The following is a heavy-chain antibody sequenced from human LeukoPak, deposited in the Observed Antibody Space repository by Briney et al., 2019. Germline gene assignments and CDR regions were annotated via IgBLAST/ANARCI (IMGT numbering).Heavy chain of an antibody. Sequence: ASVKVSCKASGGTFTSYDINWVRQATGQGLEWMGWMNPNSGNTGYAQKFQGRVTITRNTSISTAYMELSSLRSEDTAVYYCARGRGDWNYRIDPWGQGTLVTVSS. D-gene: IGHD1-7*01. CDR1: GGTFTSYD. CDR2: MNPNSGNT. CDR3: ARGRGDWNYRIDP. V-gene: IGHV1-8*03. J-gene: IGHJ5*02.